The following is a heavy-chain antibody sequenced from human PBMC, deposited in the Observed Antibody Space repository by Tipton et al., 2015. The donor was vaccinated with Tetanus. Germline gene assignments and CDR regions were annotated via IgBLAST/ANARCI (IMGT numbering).Heavy chain of an antibody. J-gene: IGHJ3*02. Sequence: QLVQSGPEVKKPGASVKVSRKASGYTFTSYAVHWVRQAPGQRLEWMGWINADNGNTKYSQRFQGRVTITRDTSASTAYMELSSLRSEDTAVYYCARNYGDYVLYAVDIWGQGTMVTVSS. CDR3: ARNYGDYVLYAVDI. V-gene: IGHV1-3*01. D-gene: IGHD4-17*01. CDR2: INADNGNT. CDR1: GYTFTSYA.